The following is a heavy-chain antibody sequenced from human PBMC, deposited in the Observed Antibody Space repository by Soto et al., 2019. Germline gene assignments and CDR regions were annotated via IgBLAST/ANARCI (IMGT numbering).Heavy chain of an antibody. D-gene: IGHD3-3*01. CDR2: ISSSGSTI. CDR3: ASRYDFWSGYSNAEYFQH. CDR1: GFTFSDYY. V-gene: IGHV3-11*01. J-gene: IGHJ1*01. Sequence: QVQLVESGGGLVKPGGSLRLSCAASGFTFSDYYMSWIRQAPGKGLEWVSYISSSGSTIYYADSVKGRFTISRDNAKNSLYLQMNSLRAEDTAVYYCASRYDFWSGYSNAEYFQHWGQGTLVTVSS.